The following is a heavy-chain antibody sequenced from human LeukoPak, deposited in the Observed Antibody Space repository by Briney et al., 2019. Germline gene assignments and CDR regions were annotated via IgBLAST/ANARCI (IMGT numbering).Heavy chain of an antibody. CDR3: AKAPSGWYYGMGV. J-gene: IGHJ6*02. V-gene: IGHV3-30*18. CDR2: ISYDGSNK. D-gene: IGHD6-19*01. Sequence: GGSLRLSCAASGFTFSSYGMHWVRQAPGKGLEWVAVISYDGSNKYYADSVKGRFTISRDNSKNTLYLQMNSLRAEDTAVYYCAKAPSGWYYGMGVWGQGTTVTVSS. CDR1: GFTFSSYG.